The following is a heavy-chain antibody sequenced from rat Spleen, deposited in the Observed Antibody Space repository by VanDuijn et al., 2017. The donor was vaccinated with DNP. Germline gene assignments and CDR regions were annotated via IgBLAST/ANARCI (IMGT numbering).Heavy chain of an antibody. V-gene: IGHV5-19*01. CDR1: GFTFSNFG. J-gene: IGHJ2*01. CDR2: ISPSGGST. Sequence: EVQLVESGGGLVQPGRSLKLSCAASGFTFSNFGMHWIRQAPTKGLEWVASISPSGGSTYYRDSVKGRFTISRDNAKTTLFLQMDSLRSEDTATYYCSRHDLNYGFTLFDYWGQGVMVTVSS. D-gene: IGHD1-11*01. CDR3: SRHDLNYGFTLFDY.